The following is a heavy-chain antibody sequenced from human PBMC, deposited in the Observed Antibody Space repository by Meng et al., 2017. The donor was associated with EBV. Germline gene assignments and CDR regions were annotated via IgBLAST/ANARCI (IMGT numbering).Heavy chain of an antibody. V-gene: IGHV1-18*01. Sequence: QVPLVRSGAEVKKPGGSVKVSCKASGYAFTSEGVSWVRQATGQGLEWMGWVSVKNGNTNYAQKVQGRVTMTTDTSTSTAYMELRSLTSDDTAVYYCATRGNPYLDRWGQGTLVTVSS. J-gene: IGHJ4*02. CDR1: GYAFTSEG. CDR3: ATRGNPYLDR. CDR2: VSVKNGNT.